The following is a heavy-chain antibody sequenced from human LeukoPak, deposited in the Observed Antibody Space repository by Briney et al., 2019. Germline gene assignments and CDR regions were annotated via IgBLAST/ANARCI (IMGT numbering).Heavy chain of an antibody. CDR2: IYYSGST. V-gene: IGHV4-39*07. CDR3: ARVNADV. J-gene: IGHJ6*04. CDR1: GGSISSSSYS. Sequence: SETLSLTCTVSGGSISSSSYSWGWIRQPPGKGLEWIGSIYYSGSTYYNPSLKSRVTISVDTSKNQFSLKLSSVTAADTAVYYCARVNADVWGKGTTVTVSS.